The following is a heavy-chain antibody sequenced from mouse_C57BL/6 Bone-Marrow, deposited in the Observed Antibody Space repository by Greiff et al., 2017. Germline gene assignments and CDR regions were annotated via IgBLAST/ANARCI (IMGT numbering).Heavy chain of an antibody. Sequence: QVQLQQPGAELVRPGTSVKLSCKASGYTFTSYWMHWVKQRPGQGLEWIGVIDPSDSYTNYNQKFKGKATLTVDTSSSTAYMQLSSLTSEDSAVYYCARDPLCSSWFAYWGQGTLVTVSA. CDR2: IDPSDSYT. V-gene: IGHV1-59*01. CDR1: GYTFTSYW. J-gene: IGHJ3*01. CDR3: ARDPLCSSWFAY. D-gene: IGHD1-1*01.